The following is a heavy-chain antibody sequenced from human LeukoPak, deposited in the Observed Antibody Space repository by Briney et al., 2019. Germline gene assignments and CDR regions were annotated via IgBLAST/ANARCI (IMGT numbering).Heavy chain of an antibody. J-gene: IGHJ4*02. V-gene: IGHV4-59*01. D-gene: IGHD3-10*01. CDR2: LYYNGNT. CDR3: ARSGSGSYLTPNFDY. CDR1: GGSISNDY. Sequence: SETLSLTCSVSGGSISNDYWSWIRQPPGKGLEWVGYLYYNGNTNYNPSLKSRITMSVDTSKNQFSLKLSSVTAADTAMYYCARSGSGSYLTPNFDYWGQGTLVTVSS.